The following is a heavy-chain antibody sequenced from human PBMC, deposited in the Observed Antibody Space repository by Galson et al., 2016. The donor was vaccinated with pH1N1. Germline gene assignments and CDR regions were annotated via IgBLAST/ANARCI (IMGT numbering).Heavy chain of an antibody. J-gene: IGHJ3*01. D-gene: IGHD6-6*01. Sequence: SVKVSCKASGATFNSYGIHWVRQAPGKGLEWMGDINPVFGTTNYAQRFQDRVTITAHDMELSGLRSEDTAIYYCATFSSSSSWRSLDVWGQGTTVTV. CDR3: ATFSSSSSWRSLDV. CDR1: GATFNSYG. CDR2: INPVFGTT. V-gene: IGHV1-69*13.